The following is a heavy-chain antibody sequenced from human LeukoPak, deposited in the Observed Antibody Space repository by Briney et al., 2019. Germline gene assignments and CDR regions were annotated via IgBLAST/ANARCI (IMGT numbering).Heavy chain of an antibody. CDR3: AKGIAFQY. V-gene: IGHV3-30*18. Sequence: GGSLRLSCAASGFTFSSYGMHWVRQAPGKGLEWVAVISYDGSNKYYADSVKGRFTISRDNSKNTLYLQMNSLRAEDTAVYYCAKGIAFQYWGQGAQVTVSS. D-gene: IGHD2-15*01. J-gene: IGHJ4*02. CDR1: GFTFSSYG. CDR2: ISYDGSNK.